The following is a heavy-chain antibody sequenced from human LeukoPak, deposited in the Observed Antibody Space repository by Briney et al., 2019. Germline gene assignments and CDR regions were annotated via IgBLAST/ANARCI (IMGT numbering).Heavy chain of an antibody. CDR2: ISGGGGST. CDR1: GFTFSSYA. V-gene: IGHV3-23*01. J-gene: IGHJ5*02. Sequence: PGGSLRLSCAGSGFTFSSYAMSWVRQAPGKGLEWVSAISGGGGSTYYADSVKGRFTISRDNSNNMLYLQMSSLRAEDTAVYYCAKAFASGWSHNWFDPWGQGTLVTVSS. D-gene: IGHD6-19*01. CDR3: AKAFASGWSHNWFDP.